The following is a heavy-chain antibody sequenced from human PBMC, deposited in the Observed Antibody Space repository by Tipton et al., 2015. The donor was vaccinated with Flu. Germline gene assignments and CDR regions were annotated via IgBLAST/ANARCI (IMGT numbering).Heavy chain of an antibody. V-gene: IGHV3-21*01. Sequence: SLRLSCAASGFTISKYSMNWVRQAPGKGLEWVSSISLSSSYIYYRESVKGRFTISRDNAKNSLFLQMNSLRAEDTAVYYCARGYHAEYSYGLVGYWGQGTLVTVSS. CDR3: ARGYHAEYSYGLVGY. D-gene: IGHD5-18*01. CDR1: GFTISKYS. CDR2: ISLSSSYI. J-gene: IGHJ4*02.